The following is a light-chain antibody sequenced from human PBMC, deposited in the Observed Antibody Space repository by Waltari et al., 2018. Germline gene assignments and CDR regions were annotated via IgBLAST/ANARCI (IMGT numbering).Light chain of an antibody. J-gene: IGLJ2*01. V-gene: IGLV3-21*02. CDR1: NIERKT. CDR2: DDT. Sequence: YVLTQPPPVSVAPGQTATITWGGHNIERKTVPWYQQRPAQAPLVVVYDDTDRPSRVPDRFSGSNSGNTATLTINRVEVGDEADYYCHVWDSSNDHLVIFGGGTRLTVL. CDR3: HVWDSSNDHLVI.